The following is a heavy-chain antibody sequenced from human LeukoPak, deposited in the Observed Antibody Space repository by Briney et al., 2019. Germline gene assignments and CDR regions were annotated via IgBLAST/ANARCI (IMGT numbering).Heavy chain of an antibody. CDR3: ARVGYSGYDIDY. Sequence: SETLSLTCTVSGGSISSYYWSWIRQPPGKGLEWIGYIYYSGSTKYNPSLKSRVTISVDTSKNQFSLKLSSVTAADTAVYYCARVGYSGYDIDYWGQGTLVTVSS. CDR2: IYYSGST. J-gene: IGHJ4*02. V-gene: IGHV4-59*01. CDR1: GGSISSYY. D-gene: IGHD5-12*01.